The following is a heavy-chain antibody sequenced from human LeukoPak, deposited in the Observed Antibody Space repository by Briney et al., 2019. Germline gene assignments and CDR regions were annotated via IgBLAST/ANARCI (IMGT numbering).Heavy chain of an antibody. CDR1: GCSISSSSYY. D-gene: IGHD6-19*01. Sequence: SETLSLTCTVSGCSISSSSYYWGWIRQPPGKGLEWIGSIYYSGSTYYNPSLKSRVTISVGTSKNQFSLKLSSVTAADTAVYYCARRGSGWYYFDYWGQGTLVTVSS. CDR2: IYYSGST. J-gene: IGHJ4*02. CDR3: ARRGSGWYYFDY. V-gene: IGHV4-39*01.